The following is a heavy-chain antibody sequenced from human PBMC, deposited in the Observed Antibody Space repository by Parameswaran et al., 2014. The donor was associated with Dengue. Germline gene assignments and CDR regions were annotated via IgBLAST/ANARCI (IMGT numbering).Heavy chain of an antibody. J-gene: IGHJ4*02. V-gene: IGHV3-30-3*01. CDR1: GFTFSSYA. CDR2: ISYDGSNK. Sequence: QAGGSLRLSCAASGFTFSSYAMHWVRQAPGKGLEWVAVISYDGSNKYYADSVKGRFTISRDNSKNTLYLQMNSLRAEDTAVYYCASPPNHNIVATMRFDYWGQGTLVTVSS. CDR3: ASPPNHNIVATMRFDY. D-gene: IGHD5-12*01.